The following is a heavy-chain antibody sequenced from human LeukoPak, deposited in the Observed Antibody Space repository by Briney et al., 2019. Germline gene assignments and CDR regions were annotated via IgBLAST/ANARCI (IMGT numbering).Heavy chain of an antibody. J-gene: IGHJ4*02. V-gene: IGHV4-34*01. D-gene: IGHD5-24*01. Sequence: SETLSLTCAVYGGSFSGYYWSWIRQPPGKGLEWIGEINHSGSTNYNPSLKSRVTISVDTSKNQFSLKLSSVTAADTAVYYCARFRYHSLWLQRTDWGQGTLVTVSS. CDR2: INHSGST. CDR3: ARFRYHSLWLQRTD. CDR1: GGSFSGYY.